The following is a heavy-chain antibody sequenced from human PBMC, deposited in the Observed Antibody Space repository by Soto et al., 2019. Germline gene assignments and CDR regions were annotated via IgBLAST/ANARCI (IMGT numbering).Heavy chain of an antibody. CDR3: ASWGHLVPVSPTDLDL. V-gene: IGHV3-74*01. CDR1: GFTFSTYW. CDR2: ISPDGSNR. Sequence: EVQLMESGGGLVQPGGSLRLSCAASGFTFSTYWMNWVRQTPGKGLRWVSRISPDGSNRGYADSVEGRVTVSRDNAKNTLYLEMHSLRSEDTDMYYCASWGHLVPVSPTDLDLWGEGTMVTVSS. D-gene: IGHD3-16*01. J-gene: IGHJ4*01.